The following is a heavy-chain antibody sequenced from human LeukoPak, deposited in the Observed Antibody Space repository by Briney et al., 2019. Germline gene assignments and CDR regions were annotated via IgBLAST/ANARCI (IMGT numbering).Heavy chain of an antibody. Sequence: SETLSLTCAVYGGSFSGYYWSWIRQPPGKGLEWIGEINHSRSTNYNPSLKSRVTISVDTSKNQFSLKLSSVTAADTAVYYCARYVRQLGYNYWGQGTLVTISS. J-gene: IGHJ4*02. CDR2: INHSRST. V-gene: IGHV4-34*01. D-gene: IGHD6-6*01. CDR1: GGSFSGYY. CDR3: ARYVRQLGYNY.